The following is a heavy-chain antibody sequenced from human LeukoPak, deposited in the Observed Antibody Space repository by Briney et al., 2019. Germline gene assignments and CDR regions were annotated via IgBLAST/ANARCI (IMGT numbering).Heavy chain of an antibody. D-gene: IGHD2-15*01. J-gene: IGHJ4*02. V-gene: IGHV5-51*01. CDR1: GYSFSSHW. CDR2: IYPGDSDT. CDR3: ARQTRQCSSGSCYSDL. Sequence: GESLKISCKGSGYSFSSHWIGWVRQMPGKGLEWMGIIYPGDSDTTYSPSFQGQVTMSADKSISTVYLQVNRLKASDTAMYYCARQTRQCSSGSCYSDLWGQGTLVTVSS.